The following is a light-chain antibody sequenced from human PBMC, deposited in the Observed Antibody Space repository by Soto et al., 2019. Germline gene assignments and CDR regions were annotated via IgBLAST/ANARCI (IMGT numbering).Light chain of an antibody. J-gene: IGKJ1*01. Sequence: DIEMTQSPSSLSASVGDRVTITCRACQGISNYLAWYQQKPGKVPKLLIYAASTFQSGVPFRFSGRGSGTDFTLTISSLQPEDVVNYYYQKYNSAPWTFGQGTKVEIK. CDR3: QKYNSAPWT. CDR2: AAS. V-gene: IGKV1-27*01. CDR1: QGISNY.